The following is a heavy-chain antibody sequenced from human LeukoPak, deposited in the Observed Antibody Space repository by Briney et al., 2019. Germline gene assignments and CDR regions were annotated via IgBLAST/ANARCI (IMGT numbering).Heavy chain of an antibody. CDR2: INPNSGGT. V-gene: IGHV1-2*02. CDR3: ARDGEIIAAAGTEAYFDY. Sequence: GASVKVSCKASGYTFTGYYMHWVRQAPGQGREWMGWINPNSGGTNYAQKFQGRVTMTRDTSISTAYMELSRLRSDDTAVYYCARDGEIIAAAGTEAYFDYWGQGTLVTVSS. D-gene: IGHD6-13*01. CDR1: GYTFTGYY. J-gene: IGHJ4*02.